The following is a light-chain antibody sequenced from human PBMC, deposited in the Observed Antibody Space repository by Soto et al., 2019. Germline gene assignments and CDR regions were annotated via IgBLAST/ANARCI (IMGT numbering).Light chain of an antibody. CDR3: QSYDSSLSGWV. J-gene: IGLJ3*02. Sequence: ELTQPPSVSVSPGQTATITCSGSSSNIGAGYDVHWYQQLPGTAPKLLIYGNSNRPSGVPDRFSGSKSGTSASLAITGLQAEDEADYYCQSYDSSLSGWVFGGGTKLTVL. V-gene: IGLV1-40*01. CDR1: SSNIGAGYD. CDR2: GNS.